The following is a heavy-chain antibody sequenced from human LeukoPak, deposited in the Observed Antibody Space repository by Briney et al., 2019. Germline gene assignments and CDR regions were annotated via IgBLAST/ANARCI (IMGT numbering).Heavy chain of an antibody. CDR1: GFTFGDYA. V-gene: IGHV3-23*01. J-gene: IGHJ6*03. CDR2: ISASGGST. Sequence: GGSLRLSCAASGFTFGDYAMTWVRQAPEKGLEWVSTISASGGSTCYADSVKGRFTISRDNSKNTLYLQISSLRAEDTAVYFCAKELPTLIYYYMDVWGKGTTVTVSS. CDR3: AKELPTLIYYYMDV.